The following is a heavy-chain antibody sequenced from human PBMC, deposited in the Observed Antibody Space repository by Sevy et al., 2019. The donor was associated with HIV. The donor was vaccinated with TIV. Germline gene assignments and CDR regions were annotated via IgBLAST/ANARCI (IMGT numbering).Heavy chain of an antibody. CDR1: GYTFTGYY. CDR2: INPNSGGT. Sequence: ASVKVSCKASGYTFTGYYMHWVRQAPGQGLEWMGWINPNSGGTNYAQKFQGRVTMTRDTSISTAYMELSMLRSDDTAVYYCARSDRPAAGTPHDAFDIWGQGTMVTVSS. D-gene: IGHD6-13*01. CDR3: ARSDRPAAGTPHDAFDI. V-gene: IGHV1-2*02. J-gene: IGHJ3*02.